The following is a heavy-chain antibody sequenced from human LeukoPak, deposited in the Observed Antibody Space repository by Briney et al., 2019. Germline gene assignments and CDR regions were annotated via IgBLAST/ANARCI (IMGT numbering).Heavy chain of an antibody. CDR2: IYYSGST. CDR1: GGSFSGYY. D-gene: IGHD3-22*01. Sequence: SETLSLTCAVYGGSFSGYYWSWIRQPPGKGLEWIGYIYYSGSTYYNPSLKSRVTISVDTSKNQFSLKLSSVTAADTAVYYCARVDNDYYDSSGYPGYFQHWGHGTLVTVSS. CDR3: ARVDNDYYDSSGYPGYFQH. J-gene: IGHJ1*01. V-gene: IGHV4-30-4*08.